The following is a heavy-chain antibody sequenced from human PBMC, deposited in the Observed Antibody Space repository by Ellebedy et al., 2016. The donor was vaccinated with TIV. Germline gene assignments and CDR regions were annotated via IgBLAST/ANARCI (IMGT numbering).Heavy chain of an antibody. CDR3: AKAGVQWLASPVDY. J-gene: IGHJ4*02. Sequence: GESLKISXAASGFTFSSYAMHWVRQAPGKGLEWVSAISGSGGSTYYADSVKGRFTISRDNSKNTLYLQMNSLRAKDTAVYYCAKAGVQWLASPVDYWGQGTLVTVSS. V-gene: IGHV3-23*01. CDR1: GFTFSSYA. CDR2: ISGSGGST. D-gene: IGHD6-19*01.